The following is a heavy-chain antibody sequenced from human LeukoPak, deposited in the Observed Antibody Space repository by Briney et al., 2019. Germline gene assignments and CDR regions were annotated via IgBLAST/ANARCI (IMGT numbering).Heavy chain of an antibody. V-gene: IGHV1-69*05. J-gene: IGHJ4*02. CDR1: GGTFSSYA. CDR2: IIPIFGTA. CDR3: ASPDASMVSAFDY. Sequence: SVKVSCKASGGTFSSYAISWVRQAPGQGLEWMGGIIPIFGTANYAENFQGRVTITTDEITGTAYMELRSLRSEDTAVYYCASPDASMVSAFDYWGQGTLVTVSS. D-gene: IGHD5-18*01.